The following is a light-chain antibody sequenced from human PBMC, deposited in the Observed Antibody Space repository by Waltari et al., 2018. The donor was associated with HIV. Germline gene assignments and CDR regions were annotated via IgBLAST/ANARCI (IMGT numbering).Light chain of an antibody. CDR2: SNN. Sequence: QSVLTQPPSASGTPGKTVIISCSGSSSNIGSNSVNWYQHLPGTAPKLLIYSNNQRPSGVPDRFSGSKSGTSASLAISGLQSEDEADYYCAAWDDSLNGPGYVFGAGTRVTVL. J-gene: IGLJ1*01. CDR3: AAWDDSLNGPGYV. V-gene: IGLV1-44*01. CDR1: SSNIGSNS.